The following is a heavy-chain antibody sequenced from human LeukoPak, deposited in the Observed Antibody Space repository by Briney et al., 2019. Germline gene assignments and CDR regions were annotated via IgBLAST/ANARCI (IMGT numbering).Heavy chain of an antibody. CDR2: TSSSGSII. J-gene: IGHJ4*02. D-gene: IGHD3/OR15-3a*01. V-gene: IGHV3-11*01. CDR1: GFTFSDYY. Sequence: GGSLGLSCAASGFTFSDYYMSWIRQAPGKGLEWVSYTSSSGSIIYYADSVKGRFTISRDNAKNSLYLQTNNLRAEDTAVYYCARERDYYFDYWGQGTLVSVSS. CDR3: ARERDYYFDY.